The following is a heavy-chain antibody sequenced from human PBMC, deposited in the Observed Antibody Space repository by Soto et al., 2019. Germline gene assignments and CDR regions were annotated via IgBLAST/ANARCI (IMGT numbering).Heavy chain of an antibody. D-gene: IGHD1-1*01. CDR1: GFNFNTYG. CDR3: ARIQLDTIMALDY. J-gene: IGHJ4*02. V-gene: IGHV3-33*01. CDR2: IWSDGNNK. Sequence: QVQLVESGGGVVQPGKSLRLSCAASGFNFNTYGFHWVRQAPGKGLEWVAVIWSDGNNKYYADSVKGRFTISRDSSKNTLFLQMNSLTVEDTAVYYCARIQLDTIMALDYWGQGTLVTVSS.